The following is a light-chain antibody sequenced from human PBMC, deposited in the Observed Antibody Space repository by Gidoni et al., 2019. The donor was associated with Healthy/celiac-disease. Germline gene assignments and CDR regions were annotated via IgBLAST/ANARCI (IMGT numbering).Light chain of an antibody. CDR2: GAS. V-gene: IGKV3-20*01. J-gene: IGKJ2*01. CDR3: QQYGSSPPYT. Sequence: ELVLTQFPGTLSLSPGERATLSCRASQSVSSSYLAWYQQKTGQAPRLLTYGASSRATGIPDRFSGSGSGTDFTLTISRLEPEDFAVYYCQQYGSSPPYTFGQGTKLEIK. CDR1: QSVSSSY.